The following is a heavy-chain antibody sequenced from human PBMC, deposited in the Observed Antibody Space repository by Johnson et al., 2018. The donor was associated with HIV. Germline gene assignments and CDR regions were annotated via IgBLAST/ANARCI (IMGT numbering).Heavy chain of an antibody. CDR3: ARAYNFWSGENDAFDI. CDR1: GFTVSSNY. V-gene: IGHV3-53*01. CDR2: SGSGGST. J-gene: IGHJ3*02. Sequence: VQLVESGGGLIQPGGSLRLSCAASGFTVSSNYMSWVRQAPGKGLEWVSGISGSGGSTYYADSVKGRFTISRDNSKNTLYLQMNSLRAEDTAVYYCARAYNFWSGENDAFDIWGQGTMVTVSS. D-gene: IGHD3-3*01.